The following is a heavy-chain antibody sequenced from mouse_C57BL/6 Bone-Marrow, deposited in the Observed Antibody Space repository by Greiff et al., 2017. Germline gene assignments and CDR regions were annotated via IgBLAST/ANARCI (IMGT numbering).Heavy chain of an antibody. CDR1: EYEFPSHD. V-gene: IGHV5-2*03. Sequence: EVMLVESGGGLVQPGESLKLSCESNEYEFPSHDMSWVRKTPEKRLELVAAINSDGGSTYYPDTMERRFIISRDNTKKTLYLQMSSLRSEDTALYYCASQPIYYGNYSWFAYWGQGTLVTVSA. J-gene: IGHJ3*01. D-gene: IGHD2-1*01. CDR3: ASQPIYYGNYSWFAY. CDR2: INSDGGST.